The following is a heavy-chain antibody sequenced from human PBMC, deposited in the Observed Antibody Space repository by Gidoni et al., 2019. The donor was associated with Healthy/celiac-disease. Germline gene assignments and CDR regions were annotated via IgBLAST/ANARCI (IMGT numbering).Heavy chain of an antibody. J-gene: IGHJ3*02. CDR2: IYTSGST. Sequence: QVQLQESGPGLVKPSQTLSLTCTVSGGSISSGSYYWSWIRQPAGKGLEWIGRIYTSGSTNYNPSLKSRVTISVDTSKNQFSLKLSSVTAADTAVYYCAREDGEPGGNAFDIWGQGTMVTVSS. CDR3: AREDGEPGGNAFDI. CDR1: GGSISSGSYY. V-gene: IGHV4-61*02. D-gene: IGHD4-17*01.